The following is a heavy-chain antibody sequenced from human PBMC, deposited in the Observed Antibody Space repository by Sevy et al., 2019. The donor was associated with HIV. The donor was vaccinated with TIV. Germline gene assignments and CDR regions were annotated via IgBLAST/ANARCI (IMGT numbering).Heavy chain of an antibody. CDR1: GFTFSSYS. V-gene: IGHV3-21*01. Sequence: GGSLRLSCAASGFTFSSYSMNWVRQAPGKGLEWVSSISSSSSYIYYADSVKGRFTVSRDNAKNSLYQQMNSLRAEDTAVYYGARAAGLRYFDWLSPAFWGQGTLVTVSS. CDR3: ARAAGLRYFDWLSPAF. D-gene: IGHD3-9*01. J-gene: IGHJ4*02. CDR2: ISSSSSYI.